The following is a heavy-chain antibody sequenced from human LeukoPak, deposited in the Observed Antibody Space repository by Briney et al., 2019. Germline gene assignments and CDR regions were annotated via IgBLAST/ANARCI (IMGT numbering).Heavy chain of an antibody. CDR1: GFTFDDYA. D-gene: IGHD1-26*01. V-gene: IGHV3-9*01. Sequence: GGSLRLSCAASGFTFDDYAMHWVRQAPGKGLEWVSGISWNSGSIGYADSVKGRFTISRDNAKNSLYLQMNSLRAEDTALYYCAKEGGELNRYYFDYWGQGTLVTVSS. CDR2: ISWNSGSI. CDR3: AKEGGELNRYYFDY. J-gene: IGHJ4*02.